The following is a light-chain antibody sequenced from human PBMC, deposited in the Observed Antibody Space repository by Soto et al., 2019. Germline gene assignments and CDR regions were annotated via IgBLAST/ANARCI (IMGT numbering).Light chain of an antibody. J-gene: IGKJ1*01. CDR1: QDISTY. Sequence: DIQMTQSPSSLSASVGDRVTVTCRASQDISTYLAWYQQKPGRAPKLLIYAASNLQSGVPSRFTGSVSGTDFTLTIHSLQPEDFASYYCQQTYTMPRAFGQGTKVEVK. CDR2: AAS. V-gene: IGKV1-39*01. CDR3: QQTYTMPRA.